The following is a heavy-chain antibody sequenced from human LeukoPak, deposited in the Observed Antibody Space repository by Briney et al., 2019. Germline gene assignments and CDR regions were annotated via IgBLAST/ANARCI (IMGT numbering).Heavy chain of an antibody. J-gene: IGHJ4*02. CDR3: ARTPATGYYDILTGYSFDY. CDR1: GGSISSYY. CDR2: IYYSGST. V-gene: IGHV4-39*01. D-gene: IGHD3-9*01. Sequence: SETLSLTCTVSGGSISSYYWGWIRQPPGKGLEWIGSIYYSGSTYYNPSLKSRVTISVDTSKNQFSLKLSSVTAADTAVYYCARTPATGYYDILTGYSFDYWGQGTLVTVSS.